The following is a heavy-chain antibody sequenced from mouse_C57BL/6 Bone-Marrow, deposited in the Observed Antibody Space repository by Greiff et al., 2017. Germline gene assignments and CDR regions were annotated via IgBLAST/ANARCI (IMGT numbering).Heavy chain of an antibody. Sequence: QVQLQQPGAELVKPGASVKLSCKASGYTFTSYWMHWVKQRPGQGLEWIGMIHPNSGSTNYNENFKSKATLTVDKSSSTAYMQLSSLTSEDSAVYYCARWGAWFAYWGQGTLVTVSA. CDR2: IHPNSGST. J-gene: IGHJ3*01. V-gene: IGHV1-64*01. CDR3: ARWGAWFAY. CDR1: GYTFTSYW.